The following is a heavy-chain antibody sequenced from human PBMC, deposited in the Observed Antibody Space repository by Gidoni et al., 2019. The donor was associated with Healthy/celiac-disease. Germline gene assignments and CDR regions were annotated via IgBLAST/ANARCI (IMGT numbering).Heavy chain of an antibody. V-gene: IGHV3-9*01. CDR2: ISWNSGSI. D-gene: IGHD1-26*01. CDR1: GSPFDDSA. CDR3: AKARELRSHYFDY. J-gene: IGHJ4*02. Sequence: EVQLVVSGGGLVQPGRSLRLSCAASGSPFDDSAMHWVRPAPGKGLEWVSGISWNSGSIGYADSVKGRFTISRDNAKNSLYLQMNSLRAEDTALYYCAKARELRSHYFDYWGQGTLVTVSS.